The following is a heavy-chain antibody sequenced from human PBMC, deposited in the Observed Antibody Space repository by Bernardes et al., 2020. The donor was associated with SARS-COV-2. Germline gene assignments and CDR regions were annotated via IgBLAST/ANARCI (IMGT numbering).Heavy chain of an antibody. CDR3: AKDKVTYSSDLFDM. V-gene: IGHV3-23*01. CDR1: GFTFSSYA. J-gene: IGHJ3*02. D-gene: IGHD4-4*01. CDR2: ITADSKGT. Sequence: GGSLRLSCAASGFTFSSYAMSWVRQAPGKGLEWVSAITADSKGTAYADSVKGRFTISRDNSKNTLYLQMNSPRAEDTALYYCAKDKVTYSSDLFDMWGQGTMVTVSS.